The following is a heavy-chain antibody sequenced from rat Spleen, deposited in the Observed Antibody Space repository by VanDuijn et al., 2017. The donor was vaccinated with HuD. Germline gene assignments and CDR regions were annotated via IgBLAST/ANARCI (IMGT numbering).Heavy chain of an antibody. CDR3: TRESSAYYGYPDY. CDR1: GFSLTSYS. J-gene: IGHJ2*01. D-gene: IGHD1-7*01. CDR2: MKYNGDT. V-gene: IGHV2-63*01. Sequence: QVQLKESGPGLVQPSQTLSLTCTVSGFSLTSYSVHWVRQPPGEGLEWMGRMKYNGDTSYSSALKSRLSINRDTSKSQVFLKMNSLQTDDTAIYYCTRESSAYYGYPDYWGQGVMVTVSS.